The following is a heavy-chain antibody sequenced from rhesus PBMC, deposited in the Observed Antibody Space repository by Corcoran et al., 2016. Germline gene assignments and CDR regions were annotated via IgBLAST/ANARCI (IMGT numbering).Heavy chain of an antibody. Sequence: EVQLVESGGGLAKPGGSLRLSCAASGFSFSDYYMYWVRQAPGKGVEWVSGSSYTGGRTYDADSVKGRFTITRENAKNTLYLQMDSLRAEDTAVYYCAREGSGLKGGDYWGQGVLVTVSS. CDR1: GFSFSDYY. J-gene: IGHJ4*01. V-gene: IGHV3S18*01. CDR2: SSYTGGRT. D-gene: IGHD6-31*01. CDR3: AREGSGLKGGDY.